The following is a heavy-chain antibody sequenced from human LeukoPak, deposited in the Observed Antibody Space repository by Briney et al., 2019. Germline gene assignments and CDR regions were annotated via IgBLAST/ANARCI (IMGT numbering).Heavy chain of an antibody. D-gene: IGHD3-22*01. V-gene: IGHV1-18*01. J-gene: IGHJ5*02. Sequence: KPGASVKVSCKASGYTFTSYGISWVRQAPGQGLEWMGWISAYNGNTNYAQKLQGRITMTTDTSTSTAYMELRSLRSDDTAVYYCARIPPYYGSSGYYRQHNWFDPWGQGTLVTVSS. CDR2: ISAYNGNT. CDR3: ARIPPYYGSSGYYRQHNWFDP. CDR1: GYTFTSYG.